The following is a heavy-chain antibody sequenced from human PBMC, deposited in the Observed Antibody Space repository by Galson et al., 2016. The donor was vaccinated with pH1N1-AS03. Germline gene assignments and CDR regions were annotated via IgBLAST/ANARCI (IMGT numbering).Heavy chain of an antibody. CDR2: LSNSAAST. D-gene: IGHD6-19*01. V-gene: IGHV3-23*01. J-gene: IGHJ4*02. Sequence: SLRLSCAASGFTFSNYAMGWVRQAPGKGLEWVSALSNSAASTYYADSVKGRFTISRDNSKNTLYLQMNSLRSEDTAIYYCAREIHFSGPPDYWGQGTPFTVSS. CDR3: AREIHFSGPPDY. CDR1: GFTFSNYA.